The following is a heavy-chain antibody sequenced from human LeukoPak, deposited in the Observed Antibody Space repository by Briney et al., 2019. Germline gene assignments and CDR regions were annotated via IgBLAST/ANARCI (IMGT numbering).Heavy chain of an antibody. D-gene: IGHD2-15*01. CDR2: IRYDGSNK. CDR1: GFTFSSYA. Sequence: GGSLRLSCAASGFTFSSYAMHWVRQAPGKGLEWVAFIRYDGSNKYYADSVKGRFTISRDNSKNTLYLQMNSLRAEDTAVYYCARGYCSGGSCFHFDYWGRGTLVTVSS. J-gene: IGHJ4*02. CDR3: ARGYCSGGSCFHFDY. V-gene: IGHV3-30*02.